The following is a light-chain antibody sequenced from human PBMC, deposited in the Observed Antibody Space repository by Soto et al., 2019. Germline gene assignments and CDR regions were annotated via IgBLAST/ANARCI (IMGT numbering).Light chain of an antibody. CDR1: QSVSTY. J-gene: IGKJ1*01. CDR3: QQRSNLWT. Sequence: DIVLTQSPATLSLSPGETANISCRASQSVSTYLAWYQQRPGQAPRLLIYDAFNRATGIPARFSGSGSGTDFTLSINSLEPEDFAIYYCQQRSNLWTFGQGTKVEIK. CDR2: DAF. V-gene: IGKV3-11*01.